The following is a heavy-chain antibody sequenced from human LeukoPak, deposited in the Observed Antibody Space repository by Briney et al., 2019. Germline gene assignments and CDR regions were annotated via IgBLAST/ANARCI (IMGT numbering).Heavy chain of an antibody. V-gene: IGHV4-34*01. CDR3: ARGGITGTTDYFDY. J-gene: IGHJ4*02. D-gene: IGHD1-7*01. Sequence: SETLSLACAVYGGSFSGYYWSWIRQPPGKGLEWIGEINHSGSTNYNPSLKSRVTISVDTSKNQFSLKLSSVTAADTAVYYCARGGITGTTDYFDYWGQGTLVTVSS. CDR1: GGSFSGYY. CDR2: INHSGST.